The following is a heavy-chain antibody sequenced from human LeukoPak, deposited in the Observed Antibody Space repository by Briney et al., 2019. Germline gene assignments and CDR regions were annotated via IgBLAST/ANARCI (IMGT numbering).Heavy chain of an antibody. CDR1: GFTFSSYG. Sequence: GGSLKLSCAASGFTFSSYGMHWVRQAPGKGLEWVAVISYDGSNKYYADSVKGRFTISRDNSKNTLYLQMNSLRSEDTAVYYCAKGDYYGSGSFYRGRVNYYYGLDVWGQGTTVTVSS. V-gene: IGHV3-30*18. CDR3: AKGDYYGSGSFYRGRVNYYYGLDV. D-gene: IGHD3-10*01. CDR2: ISYDGSNK. J-gene: IGHJ6*02.